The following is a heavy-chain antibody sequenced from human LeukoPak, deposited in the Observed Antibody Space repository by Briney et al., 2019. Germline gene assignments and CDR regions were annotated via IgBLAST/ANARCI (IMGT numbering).Heavy chain of an antibody. V-gene: IGHV3-30*18. CDR1: GFTFSSYG. J-gene: IGHJ4*02. D-gene: IGHD6-19*01. CDR3: AKGARALYSSGWYDYFDY. CDR2: ISYDGGND. Sequence: GGSLRLSCAASGFTFSSYGMHWVRQAPGKGLEWVAVISYDGGNDNHADSVKGRFTISRDNSKNTLYLQMNSLRAEDTAVYYCAKGARALYSSGWYDYFDYWGQGTLVTVSS.